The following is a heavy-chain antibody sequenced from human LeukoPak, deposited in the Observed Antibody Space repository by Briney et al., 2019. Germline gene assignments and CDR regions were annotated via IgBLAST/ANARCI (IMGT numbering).Heavy chain of an antibody. CDR1: GYTFTSYG. CDR3: ARVRITIFGVVIIPYYFDY. J-gene: IGHJ4*02. Sequence: ASVKVSCKASGYTFTSYGISWVRQAPGQGLEWMGWISAYNGNTNYAQKLQGRVTMTTDTSTSTAYMELRSLRSDDTAVYYCARVRITIFGVVIIPYYFDYWGQGTLVTVSS. CDR2: ISAYNGNT. D-gene: IGHD3-3*01. V-gene: IGHV1-18*01.